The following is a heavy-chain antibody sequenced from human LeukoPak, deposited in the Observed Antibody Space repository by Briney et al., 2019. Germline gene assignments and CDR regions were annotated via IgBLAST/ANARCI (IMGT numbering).Heavy chain of an antibody. CDR2: ISPRSETI. D-gene: IGHD3-16*01. CDR3: ARIDGPTVFTYYMDL. V-gene: IGHV3-48*04. Sequence: PRGSLRLSCATSGFSFNRRGMNWVRQPPGKGLEWVSYISPRSETIFYAESVQGRFAVSRDDAKGSLYLQMHTLRVEDTAVYYCARIDGPTVFTYYMDLWGKGTTVTVAS. J-gene: IGHJ6*03. CDR1: GFSFNRRG.